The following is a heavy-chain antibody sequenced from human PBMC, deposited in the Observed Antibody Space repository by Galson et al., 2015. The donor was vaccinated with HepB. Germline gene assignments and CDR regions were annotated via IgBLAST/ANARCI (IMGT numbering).Heavy chain of an antibody. Sequence: SLRLSCAASGFTFSSYSMNWVRQAPGKGLEWVSYISSSSSTIYYADSVKGRFTISRDNAKNSLYLQMNSLRDEDTAVYYCAHIIRGTMVRGVITLDAFDIWGQGTMVTVSS. CDR3: AHIIRGTMVRGVITLDAFDI. CDR1: GFTFSSYS. J-gene: IGHJ3*02. CDR2: ISSSSSTI. V-gene: IGHV3-48*02. D-gene: IGHD3-10*01.